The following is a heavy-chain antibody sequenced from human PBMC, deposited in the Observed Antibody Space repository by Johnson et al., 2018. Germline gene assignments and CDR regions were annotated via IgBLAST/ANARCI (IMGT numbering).Heavy chain of an antibody. CDR3: ARDDAGATRTNALDI. D-gene: IGHD1-1*01. V-gene: IGHV4-59*02. J-gene: IGHJ3*02. Sequence: QVQLQESGPGLVRPSETLSLTCTVSGGSVSGYYWSWIRQPPGKGLECIGYIYSRGRIKYNPSLKSRVTISVDTSKNQFSLRRTSVTAADTAVYYCARDDAGATRTNALDIWGQGTMVTVSS. CDR2: IYSRGRI. CDR1: GGSVSGYY.